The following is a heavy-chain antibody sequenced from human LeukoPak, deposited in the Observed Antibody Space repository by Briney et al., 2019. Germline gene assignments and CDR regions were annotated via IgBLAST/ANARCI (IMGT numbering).Heavy chain of an antibody. Sequence: GRSLRLSCAASGFTFSSYGMHWVRQAPGKGLEWVAVISYDGSNKYYADSVKGRFTISRDNAKNSLYLQMNNLRVEDTAVYYCAAGTPDYWGQGTLVTVSS. CDR3: AAGTPDY. CDR2: ISYDGSNK. J-gene: IGHJ4*02. D-gene: IGHD1-7*01. CDR1: GFTFSSYG. V-gene: IGHV3-30*03.